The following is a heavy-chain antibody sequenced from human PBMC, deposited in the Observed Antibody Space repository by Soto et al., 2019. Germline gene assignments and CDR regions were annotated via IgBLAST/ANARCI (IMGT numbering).Heavy chain of an antibody. J-gene: IGHJ3*02. CDR3: ARAPLTTDDAFDI. V-gene: IGHV3-48*03. D-gene: IGHD4-17*01. Sequence: GGSLRLSCTASGFTFGDYAMSWVRQAPGKGLEWVGFISSSGSTIYYADSVKGRFTISRDNAKNSLYLQMNSLRAEDTAVYYCARAPLTTDDAFDIWGQGTMVTVSS. CDR2: ISSSGSTI. CDR1: GFTFGDYA.